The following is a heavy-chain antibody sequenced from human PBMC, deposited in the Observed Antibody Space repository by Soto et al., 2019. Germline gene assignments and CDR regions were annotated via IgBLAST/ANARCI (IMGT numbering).Heavy chain of an antibody. J-gene: IGHJ4*02. CDR2: ISRAGGS. D-gene: IGHD3-16*01. V-gene: IGHV4-34*01. Sequence: QVHLQQWGAGLLEPSETLSLTCAVSGVSFDGFLWTWIRQSPGKGLEWIGEISRAGGSNYNPSLNGLGTISLDTSKDQFSLRLRSVTAADTAVYYCARVLIWFGAVDYWGQGTPVTVSS. CDR3: ARVLIWFGAVDY. CDR1: GVSFDGFL.